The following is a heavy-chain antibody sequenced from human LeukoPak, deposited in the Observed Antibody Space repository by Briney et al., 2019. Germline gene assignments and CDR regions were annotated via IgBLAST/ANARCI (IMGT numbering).Heavy chain of an antibody. CDR2: INSRSSSM. Sequence: PGGSLRLSCIASGFTFSNYNMNWVRQAPGKGLEWLSYINSRSSSMHYADSAKGRFTISRDNAKNSPYLQMDSLRVEDTAIYYCARGDLGTTSNQIFDFWGQGTLVTVSS. CDR1: GFTFSNYN. D-gene: IGHD1-1*01. V-gene: IGHV3-48*01. J-gene: IGHJ4*02. CDR3: ARGDLGTTSNQIFDF.